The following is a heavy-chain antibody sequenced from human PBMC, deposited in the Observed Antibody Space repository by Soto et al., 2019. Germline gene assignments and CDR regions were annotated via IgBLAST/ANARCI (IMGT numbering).Heavy chain of an antibody. V-gene: IGHV1-2*06. CDR3: ARAVYCGDDCYSYGMDV. Sequence: QVQVVQSGAEVKKPGASVKISCKTSGYSFTDDYLHWVRQAPGQGLEWVGRINPHSGSTNFAQKLLGRVSMTRDTSISTAYIELFGLSSDDTAMFYCARAVYCGDDCYSYGMDVWGQGTTVTVSS. CDR2: INPHSGST. J-gene: IGHJ6*02. CDR1: GYSFTDDY. D-gene: IGHD2-21*02.